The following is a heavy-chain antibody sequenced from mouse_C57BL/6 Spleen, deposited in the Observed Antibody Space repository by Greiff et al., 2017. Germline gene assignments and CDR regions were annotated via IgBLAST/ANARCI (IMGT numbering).Heavy chain of an antibody. CDR1: GFTFSSYA. V-gene: IGHV5-4*01. CDR3: AIAYYYGSSYEGYYYAMDY. CDR2: ISDGGSYT. Sequence: EVQLVESGGGLVKPGGSLKLSCAASGFTFSSYAMSWVRQTPEKRLEWVATISDGGSYTYYPDNVQGRFTISSANAKNNLYLQMSHLKSEDTSMYYCAIAYYYGSSYEGYYYAMDYWGQGTSVTVSS. D-gene: IGHD1-1*01. J-gene: IGHJ4*01.